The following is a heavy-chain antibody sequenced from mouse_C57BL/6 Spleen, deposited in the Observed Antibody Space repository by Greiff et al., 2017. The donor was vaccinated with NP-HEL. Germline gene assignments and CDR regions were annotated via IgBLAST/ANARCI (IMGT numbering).Heavy chain of an antibody. D-gene: IGHD1-1*01. Sequence: VQLQQSGAELVKPGASVKLSCTASGFNIKDYYMPWVTQRTEQGLEWIGRIDPEDGETKYAPKFQGTATITADTSSNTAYLQLSSLTSEDTVFYYCARQGVVGLYYFAYWGQGTPLTVSS. CDR2: IDPEDGET. CDR3: ARQGVVGLYYFAY. J-gene: IGHJ2*01. V-gene: IGHV14-2*01. CDR1: GFNIKDYY.